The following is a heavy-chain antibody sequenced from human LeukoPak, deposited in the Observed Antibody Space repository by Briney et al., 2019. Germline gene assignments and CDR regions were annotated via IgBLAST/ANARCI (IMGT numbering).Heavy chain of an antibody. J-gene: IGHJ4*02. CDR2: IKQDGSEK. D-gene: IGHD3-16*01. CDR3: ARDGGGFDY. CDR1: GFTFSNYW. V-gene: IGHV3-7*05. Sequence: PGGSLRLTYAASGFTFSNYWITWVRQAPGKGLEWVANIKQDGSEKYYVDSVKGRFTISRDNAKNSLYLQMNSLRAEDTAVYYCARDGGGFDYWGQGTLVTVSS.